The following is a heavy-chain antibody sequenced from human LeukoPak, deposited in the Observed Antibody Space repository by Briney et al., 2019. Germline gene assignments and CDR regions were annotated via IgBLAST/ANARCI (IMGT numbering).Heavy chain of an antibody. CDR3: ARDYYDSSGYLIGNWFDP. CDR2: INPSGGST. CDR1: GYTFTSYY. D-gene: IGHD3-22*01. Sequence: ASVKVSCKASGYTFTSYYMHWVRQAPGQGLEWMGMINPSGGSTSYAQKFQGRVTMTRDMSTSTVYMELSSLRSEDTAVYYCARDYYDSSGYLIGNWFDPWGQGTLVTVSS. J-gene: IGHJ5*02. V-gene: IGHV1-46*01.